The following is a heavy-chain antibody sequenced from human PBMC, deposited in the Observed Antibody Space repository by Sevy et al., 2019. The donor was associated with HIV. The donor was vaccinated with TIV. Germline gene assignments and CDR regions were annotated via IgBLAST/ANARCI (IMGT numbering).Heavy chain of an antibody. CDR2: ISAYNGNT. CDR3: ARWTFDYFVADY. CDR1: GYTFTSYG. J-gene: IGHJ4*02. D-gene: IGHD5-12*01. V-gene: IGHV1-18*01. Sequence: ASVKVSCKASGYTFTSYGISWVRQAPGQGLEWMGWISAYNGNTNYAQKLQGRVTMTTDTSTRTAYMELRSLRSDDTAVYYCARWTFDYFVADYWGQGTLVTVSS.